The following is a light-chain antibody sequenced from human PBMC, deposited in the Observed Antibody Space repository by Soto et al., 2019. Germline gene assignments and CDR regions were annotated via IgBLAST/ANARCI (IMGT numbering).Light chain of an antibody. Sequence: EVVMRQSPATLSVSPGEGDTLSCRASQGIGDTLAWYQHKPGQTPRLLIYDTSTRATGFPTTFSGSRSGAEFTLTINSLQSEDFAVYYCQPYNIWPLTFGVGTKVEIK. V-gene: IGKV3-15*01. CDR3: QPYNIWPLT. CDR2: DTS. CDR1: QGIGDT. J-gene: IGKJ4*01.